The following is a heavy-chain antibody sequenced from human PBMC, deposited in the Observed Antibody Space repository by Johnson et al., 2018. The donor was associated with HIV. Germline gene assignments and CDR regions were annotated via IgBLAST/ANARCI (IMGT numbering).Heavy chain of an antibody. D-gene: IGHD6-19*01. Sequence: QVQLVESGGGVVQPGRSLRLSCAASGFTFSNYGMHWVRQAPGKGLEWVAVTWFDGNNKYYADSLKGRFPISRDNSKNTLYLQMNSLRAEDTAVYYCARGKKQWLDEDAFDIWGQGTMVTVSS. J-gene: IGHJ3*02. CDR1: GFTFSNYG. V-gene: IGHV3-33*01. CDR3: ARGKKQWLDEDAFDI. CDR2: TWFDGNNK.